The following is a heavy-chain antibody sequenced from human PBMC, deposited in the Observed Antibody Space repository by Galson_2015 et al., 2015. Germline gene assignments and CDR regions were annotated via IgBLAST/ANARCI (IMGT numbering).Heavy chain of an antibody. D-gene: IGHD3-10*01. J-gene: IGHJ5*02. CDR2: ISNSGTS. Sequence: LGHISNSGTSNYNPSLKSRATISLDTSKNQFSLKLSSVTAADTAVYFCAGFYGSGSHTWFDPWGQGTLVTVSS. V-gene: IGHV4-61*09. CDR3: AGFYGSGSHTWFDP.